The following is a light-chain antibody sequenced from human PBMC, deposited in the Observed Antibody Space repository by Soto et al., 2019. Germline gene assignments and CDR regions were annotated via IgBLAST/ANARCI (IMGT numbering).Light chain of an antibody. Sequence: QAVVTQPASVSGSPGESITISCTGTSSDVGAYNFVSWYQQDPGKAPKLMIYDVSSRPSGVSNRFSGSKSGHTASLTISGLQAEDEADYYCSSYTSSSTYVFGTGTQLTVL. CDR2: DVS. V-gene: IGLV2-14*01. J-gene: IGLJ1*01. CDR3: SSYTSSSTYV. CDR1: SSDVGAYNF.